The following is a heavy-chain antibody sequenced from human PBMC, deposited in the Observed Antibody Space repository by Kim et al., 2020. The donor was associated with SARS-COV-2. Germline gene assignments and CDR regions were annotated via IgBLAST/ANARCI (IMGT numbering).Heavy chain of an antibody. V-gene: IGHV3-33*01. CDR3: AMGLSNKAHFDY. Sequence: GGSLRLSCAASGFTFSSYGMHWVRQAPGKGLEWVAVIWYDGSNKYYADSVKGRFTISRDNSKNTLYLQMNSLRAEDTAVYYCAMGLSNKAHFDYWGQGTLVTVSS. J-gene: IGHJ4*02. CDR2: IWYDGSNK. CDR1: GFTFSSYG.